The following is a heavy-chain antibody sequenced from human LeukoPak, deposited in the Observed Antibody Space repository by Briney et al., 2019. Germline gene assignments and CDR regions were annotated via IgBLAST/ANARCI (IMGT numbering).Heavy chain of an antibody. CDR2: ISGSGGTT. CDR3: AKVSSFTTVY. CDR1: GFTFSSYA. Sequence: GGTLRLSCAASGFTFSSYAMSWVRQAPGKGLEWVSAISGSGGTTYYADSVKGRFAISRDNSKNTLYLQMNSLRAEDTAEYYCAKVSSFTTVYWGQGTLVTVSS. V-gene: IGHV3-23*01. J-gene: IGHJ4*02. D-gene: IGHD4-17*01.